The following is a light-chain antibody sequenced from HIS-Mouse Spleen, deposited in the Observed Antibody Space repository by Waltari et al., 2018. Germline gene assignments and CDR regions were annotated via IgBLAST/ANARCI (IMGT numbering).Light chain of an antibody. V-gene: IGLV2-8*01. CDR1: SRAVGGYNY. J-gene: IGLJ3*02. CDR3: SSYAGSNNLV. CDR2: EVS. Sequence: QSALTQPPSASGSPGQSVTIPSPGTSRAVGGYNYVPWYQQHPGKAPKLMIYEVSKRPSGVPDRFSGSKSGNTASLTVSGLQAEDEADYYCSSYAGSNNLVFGGGTKLTVL.